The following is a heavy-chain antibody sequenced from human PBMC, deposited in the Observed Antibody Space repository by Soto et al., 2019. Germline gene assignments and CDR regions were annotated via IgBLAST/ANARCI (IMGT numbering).Heavy chain of an antibody. Sequence: XSVKVACNASRCPYTNFYIDWLRQAPGQGLEWMGIINPSGGSTTYPQKFQGRVTMTRDTSTSTVHMELITLRSEDTAVYYCARSQVGRPLDVWGPGTTVTVSS. V-gene: IGHV1-46*01. CDR2: INPSGGST. D-gene: IGHD1-26*01. CDR1: RCPYTNFY. J-gene: IGHJ6*02. CDR3: ARSQVGRPLDV.